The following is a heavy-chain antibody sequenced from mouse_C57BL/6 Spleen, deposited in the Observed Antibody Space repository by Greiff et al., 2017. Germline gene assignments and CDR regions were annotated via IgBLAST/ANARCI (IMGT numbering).Heavy chain of an antibody. Sequence: EVKLQESGPGLVKPSQSLSLTCSVTGYSITSGYYWNWIRQFPGNKLEWMGYISYDGSNNYNPSLKNRISITRDTSKNQFFLKLNSVTTEDTATYYCARGHRWDFDYWGQGTTLTVSS. CDR3: ARGHRWDFDY. V-gene: IGHV3-6*01. CDR2: ISYDGSN. J-gene: IGHJ2*01. CDR1: GYSITSGYY. D-gene: IGHD2-14*01.